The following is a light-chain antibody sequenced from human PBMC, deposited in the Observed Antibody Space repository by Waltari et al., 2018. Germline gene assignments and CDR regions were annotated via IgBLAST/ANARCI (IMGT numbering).Light chain of an antibody. Sequence: QSGLTQPASVSGSPGQSITITCTGTNSDIGGYKFVSWYQEHPGKVPKLILFDVSERPSVVSNPFSGSTSGNTASLTISGLQAEDEAHYYCSSYSGTTTFVLFGGGTKLTVL. CDR1: NSDIGGYKF. V-gene: IGLV2-14*03. CDR2: DVS. J-gene: IGLJ3*02. CDR3: SSYSGTTTFVL.